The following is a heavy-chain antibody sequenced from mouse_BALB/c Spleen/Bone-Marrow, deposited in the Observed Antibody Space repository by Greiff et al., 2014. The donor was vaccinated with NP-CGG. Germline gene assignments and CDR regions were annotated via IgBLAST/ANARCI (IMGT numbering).Heavy chain of an antibody. J-gene: IGHJ1*01. V-gene: IGHV1-85*01. CDR1: GNTFTSYD. Sequence: QVQLQQSGVELVKPGASVKLSCKASGNTFTSYDINWVRQRPEQGLEWIGWIFPGDSTTKYNEKFKGKATLSTDKSSSTVHMQLSRLTSEDSAVYFRVRSRLRDWYFDVWGAGTTVTISS. D-gene: IGHD1-2*01. CDR2: IFPGDSTT. CDR3: VRSRLRDWYFDV.